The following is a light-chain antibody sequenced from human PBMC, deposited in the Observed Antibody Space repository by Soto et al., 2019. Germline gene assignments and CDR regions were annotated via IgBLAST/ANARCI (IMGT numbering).Light chain of an antibody. J-gene: IGLJ2*01. V-gene: IGLV2-14*01. Sequence: QSALTQPAYVSGSPGQSMTISCTGTSSDVGDYDYVSWYQQYAGKAPKMMIYEVSNRPSGVSNRFSGSKSGNTASLTISGLQAEDEADYYCSSYRSSNNLLFGGGTKLTVL. CDR2: EVS. CDR1: SSDVGDYDY. CDR3: SSYRSSNNLL.